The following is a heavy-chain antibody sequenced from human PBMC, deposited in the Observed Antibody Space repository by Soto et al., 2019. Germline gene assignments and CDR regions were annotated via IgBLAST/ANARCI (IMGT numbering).Heavy chain of an antibody. J-gene: IGHJ4*02. CDR3: TSDRSITIFGVLIRGAY. D-gene: IGHD3-3*01. Sequence: GGSLRLSCAASGFTFSNAWMNWVRQAPGKGLEWVGRIKSKSDGGTTDYAAPVKGRFTISRDDSKNTLYLQMNSLKTEDTAVYYCTSDRSITIFGVLIRGAYGSQGILVTVSS. CDR2: IKSKSDGGTT. V-gene: IGHV3-15*07. CDR1: GFTFSNAW.